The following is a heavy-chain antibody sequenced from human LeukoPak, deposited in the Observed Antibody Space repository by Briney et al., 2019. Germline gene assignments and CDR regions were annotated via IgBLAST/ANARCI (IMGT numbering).Heavy chain of an antibody. J-gene: IGHJ4*02. D-gene: IGHD1-26*01. Sequence: GGSLRLSCAASGFTFSSYAMSWVRQAPGKGLEWVSAISGSGGSTYYADSVKGRFTIPRDNSKNTLYLQMNSLRAEDTAVYYCAKDPAGATGAYWGQGTLVTVSS. CDR1: GFTFSSYA. CDR2: ISGSGGST. CDR3: AKDPAGATGAY. V-gene: IGHV3-23*01.